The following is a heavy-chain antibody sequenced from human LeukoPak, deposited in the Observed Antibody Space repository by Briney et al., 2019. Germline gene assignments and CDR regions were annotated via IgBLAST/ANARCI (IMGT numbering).Heavy chain of an antibody. CDR2: TYYSGST. V-gene: IGHV4-39*01. D-gene: IGHD5-18*01. CDR3: ARQGGIQLWSTSDAFDI. J-gene: IGHJ3*02. Sequence: PSETLSLTCTVSGGSISSSSYYWGWIRQPPGKGLEWTGSTYYSGSTYYNPSLKSRVTISVDTSKNQFSLKLSSVTAADTAVYYCARQGGIQLWSTSDAFDIWGQGTMVTVSS. CDR1: GGSISSSSYY.